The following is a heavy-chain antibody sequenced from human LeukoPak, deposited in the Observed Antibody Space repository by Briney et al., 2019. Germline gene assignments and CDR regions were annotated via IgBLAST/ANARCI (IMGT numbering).Heavy chain of an antibody. V-gene: IGHV1-2*02. Sequence: ASVKVSCKASGFTFTGYFMHWVRQAPGQGVEWMGWINPNSGGTNYVQKFQGRVTMTRDTSISTAYMDLSRLRSDDTAMYYCARVGQYGSGSYLVYWGQGTLVTVSS. CDR2: INPNSGGT. J-gene: IGHJ4*02. CDR3: ARVGQYGSGSYLVY. CDR1: GFTFTGYF. D-gene: IGHD3-10*01.